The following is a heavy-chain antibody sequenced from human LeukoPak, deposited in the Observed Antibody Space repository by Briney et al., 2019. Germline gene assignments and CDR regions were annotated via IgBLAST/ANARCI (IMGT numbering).Heavy chain of an antibody. CDR3: ARDLIRFSSSSPRIPNWFDP. J-gene: IGHJ5*02. CDR2: INWNGGST. Sequence: GGSLRLSCAASGFTFDDYGMSWVRQATGKGLEWVSGINWNGGSTGYADSVKGRFTISRDNAKNSLYLQMNSLRAEDTALYHCARDLIRFSSSSPRIPNWFDPWGQGTLVTVSS. D-gene: IGHD6-6*01. V-gene: IGHV3-20*01. CDR1: GFTFDDYG.